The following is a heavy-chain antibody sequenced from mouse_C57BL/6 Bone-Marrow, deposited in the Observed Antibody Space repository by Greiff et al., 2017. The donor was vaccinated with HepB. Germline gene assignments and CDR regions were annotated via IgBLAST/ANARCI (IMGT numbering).Heavy chain of an antibody. V-gene: IGHV5-4*01. D-gene: IGHD1-1*01. CDR3: ASVTLYYYGSPPWFAY. Sequence: EVQRVESGGGLVKPGGSLKLSCAASGFTFSSYAMSWVRQTPEKRLEWVATISDGGSYTYYPDNVKGRFTISRDNAKNNLYLQMSHLKSEDTAMYYCASVTLYYYGSPPWFAYWGQGTLVTVSA. CDR2: ISDGGSYT. CDR1: GFTFSSYA. J-gene: IGHJ3*01.